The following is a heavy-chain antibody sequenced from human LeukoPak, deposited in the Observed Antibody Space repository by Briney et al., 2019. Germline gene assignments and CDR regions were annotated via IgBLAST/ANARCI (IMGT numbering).Heavy chain of an antibody. D-gene: IGHD7-27*01. CDR3: ARVWVNWFDP. Sequence: GGSLRLSCVASGFTFSSYSMNWVRQAPGKGLEWVSSISSSSSYIYYADSVKGRFTISRDNAKNSLYLQMNSLRAEDTAVYYCARVWVNWFDPWGQGTLVTVSP. J-gene: IGHJ5*02. V-gene: IGHV3-21*01. CDR1: GFTFSSYS. CDR2: ISSSSSYI.